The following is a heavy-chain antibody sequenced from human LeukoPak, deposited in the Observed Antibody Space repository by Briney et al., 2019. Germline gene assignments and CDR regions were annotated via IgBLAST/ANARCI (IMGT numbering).Heavy chain of an antibody. D-gene: IGHD1-26*01. CDR2: ISGSGDST. CDR3: AKAPQRELPYYFDS. Sequence: GGSLRLSCAASGFTFSTYAMNWVRQAQGEGLEWVSGISGSGDSTYYADSVKGRFTLSRDNSKNALYLQMNSLRAEDTAVYYCAKAPQRELPYYFDSWGQGTLVTVSS. V-gene: IGHV3-23*01. J-gene: IGHJ4*02. CDR1: GFTFSTYA.